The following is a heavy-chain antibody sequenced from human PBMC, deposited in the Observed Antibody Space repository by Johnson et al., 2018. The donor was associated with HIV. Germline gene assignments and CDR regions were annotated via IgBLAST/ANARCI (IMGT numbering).Heavy chain of an antibody. CDR3: ARDGNYYDSSGYHDAFDI. CDR1: GFTVSSNY. V-gene: IGHV3-66*01. J-gene: IGHJ3*02. D-gene: IGHD3-22*01. CDR2: IYSGGST. Sequence: VQLVESGGGLVQPGGSLRLSCAASGFTVSSNYMSWVRQAPGKGLEWVSVIYSGGSTYYADSVKGRFTISRDNSKNTLYLQMNSRRAEDTAVYYCARDGNYYDSSGYHDAFDIWGQGTMVTVSS.